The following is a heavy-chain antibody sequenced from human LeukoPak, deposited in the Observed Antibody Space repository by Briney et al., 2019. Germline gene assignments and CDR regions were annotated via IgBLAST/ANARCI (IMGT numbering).Heavy chain of an antibody. J-gene: IGHJ4*02. V-gene: IGHV3-21*01. D-gene: IGHD5-18*01. CDR2: ISSSSSYI. Sequence: PGGSLRLSCAASGFTFSSYSMNWVRQAPGKGLEWVSSISSSSSYIYYADSVKGRFTISRGNAKNSLYLQMNSLRAEDTAVYYCARAPLPYSYGTSDYWGQGTLVTVSS. CDR3: ARAPLPYSYGTSDY. CDR1: GFTFSSYS.